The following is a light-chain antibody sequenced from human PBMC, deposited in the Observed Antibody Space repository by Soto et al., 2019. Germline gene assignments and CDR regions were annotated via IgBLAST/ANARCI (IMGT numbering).Light chain of an antibody. CDR3: QQYNSYSS. Sequence: DIQMTQSPSTXXASVGDRVTXXXXASQXISXWLAWYQQKPGKAPKLLIYNASSLESGVPSRFSGSGSGTEFTLTISSLQPDDFATYYCQQYNSYSSFGQGTKVEIK. CDR2: NAS. CDR1: QXISXW. V-gene: IGKV1-5*01. J-gene: IGKJ1*01.